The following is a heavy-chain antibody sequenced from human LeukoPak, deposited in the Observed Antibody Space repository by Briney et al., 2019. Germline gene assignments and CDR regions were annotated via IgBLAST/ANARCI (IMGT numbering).Heavy chain of an antibody. CDR2: IYYSGST. Sequence: KASETLSLTCTVSGGSISSSSYYWGWIRQPPGKGLEWIGSIYYSGSTYYNPSLKSRVTISVDTSKNQFSLKLSSVTAADTAVYYCASQAVSRWNYFDYWGQGTLVTVSS. V-gene: IGHV4-39*07. D-gene: IGHD4-17*01. CDR3: ASQAVSRWNYFDY. J-gene: IGHJ4*02. CDR1: GGSISSSSYY.